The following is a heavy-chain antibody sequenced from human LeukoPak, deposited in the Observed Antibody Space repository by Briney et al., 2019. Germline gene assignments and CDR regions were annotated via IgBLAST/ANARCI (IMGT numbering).Heavy chain of an antibody. V-gene: IGHV1-2*02. CDR3: ARDVSAGGTNWFDP. D-gene: IGHD3-16*01. CDR1: GYTFTGYY. Sequence: ASVKVSFKSSGYTFTGYYIHWVRQAPGQGLEWMGWINPNSGGQNYAQKFQGRVTMTRDTSISTAYMEMSRLRSDDTAVYYCARDVSAGGTNWFDPWGQGTLVTVSS. CDR2: INPNSGGQ. J-gene: IGHJ5*02.